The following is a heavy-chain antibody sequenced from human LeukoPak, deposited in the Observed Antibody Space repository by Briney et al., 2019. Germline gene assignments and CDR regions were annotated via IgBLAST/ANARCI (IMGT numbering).Heavy chain of an antibody. V-gene: IGHV1-18*04. Sequence: ASVKVSCKASGYTFTSYGISWVRQAPGQGLEWMGWISAYNGNTNYAQKFQGRVTMTRDTSISTAYMELSRLRSDDTAVYYCARRGTVTRGAYYYYGMDVWGQGTTVTVSS. CDR3: ARRGTVTRGAYYYYGMDV. D-gene: IGHD4-17*01. CDR2: ISAYNGNT. J-gene: IGHJ6*02. CDR1: GYTFTSYG.